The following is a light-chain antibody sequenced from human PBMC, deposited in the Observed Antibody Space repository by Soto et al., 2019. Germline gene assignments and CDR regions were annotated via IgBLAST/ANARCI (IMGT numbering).Light chain of an antibody. J-gene: IGKJ1*01. V-gene: IGKV3D-15*01. Sequence: EIVLTPSPGTLSLSPGERATLSCRASQSVSNNYLAWYQQKPGQAPRLLIYGASNRATGIPDRFSGSGSGTEFTLTISSLQSEDFAVYYCQKYKNWPRTFGQGTKVDIK. CDR3: QKYKNWPRT. CDR1: QSVSNN. CDR2: GAS.